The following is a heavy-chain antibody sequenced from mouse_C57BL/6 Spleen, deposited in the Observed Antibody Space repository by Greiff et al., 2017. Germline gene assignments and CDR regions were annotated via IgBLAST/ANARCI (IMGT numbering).Heavy chain of an antibody. Sequence: QVQLQQSGPGLVQPSQSLSITCTVSGFSLTSYGVHWVRQSPGKGLEWLGVIWSGGSTDYNAAFISRLSISKDNSKSQVFFKMNSLQADDTAIYYCARGGPIYYDYDGSALDYWGQGTSVTVSS. D-gene: IGHD2-4*01. J-gene: IGHJ4*01. V-gene: IGHV2-2*01. CDR1: GFSLTSYG. CDR2: IWSGGST. CDR3: ARGGPIYYDYDGSALDY.